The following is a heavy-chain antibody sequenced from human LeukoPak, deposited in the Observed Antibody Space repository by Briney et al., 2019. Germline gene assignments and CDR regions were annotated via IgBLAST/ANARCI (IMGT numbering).Heavy chain of an antibody. D-gene: IGHD3-3*01. J-gene: IGHJ6*02. Sequence: ASVKVSCKASGYTFTSYAMHWVRQAPGQRLEWMGWINAGNGNTKYSQKFQGRVTITRDTSASTAYMELSSLRSEDTAVYYCARDEMEWLLDRYYYYGMDVWGQGTTVTVSS. CDR1: GYTFTSYA. CDR3: ARDEMEWLLDRYYYYGMDV. CDR2: INAGNGNT. V-gene: IGHV1-3*01.